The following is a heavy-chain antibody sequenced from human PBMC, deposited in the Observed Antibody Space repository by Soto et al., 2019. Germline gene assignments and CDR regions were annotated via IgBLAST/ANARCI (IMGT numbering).Heavy chain of an antibody. CDR2: ISYDGSNK. V-gene: IGHV3-30-3*01. CDR1: GFTFSSYA. CDR3: ARDNKGYCSSTSCYFGWFDP. D-gene: IGHD2-2*01. Sequence: GGSLRLSCAESGFTFSSYAMPWVRQDPGKGLEWVAVISYDGSNKYYADYVKGRFTISRDNSKNTLYLQMNSQRAEDTAVYYCARDNKGYCSSTSCYFGWFDPWGQGTLVTVSS. J-gene: IGHJ5*02.